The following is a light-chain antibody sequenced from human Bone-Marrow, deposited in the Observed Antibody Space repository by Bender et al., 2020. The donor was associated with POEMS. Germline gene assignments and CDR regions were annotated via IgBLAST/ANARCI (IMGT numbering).Light chain of an antibody. J-gene: IGLJ2*01. CDR1: DIGSKS. Sequence: SYVLTQPPSVSVAPGQTARISCGGSDIGSKSVHWYYQKSGQAPDLVVFDSDRPSGISERFSGSNSGNTATLTISRVEAGDEADYFCQVWDTNGQVLFGGGTKLTVL. CDR2: DS. V-gene: IGLV3-21*02. CDR3: QVWDTNGQVL.